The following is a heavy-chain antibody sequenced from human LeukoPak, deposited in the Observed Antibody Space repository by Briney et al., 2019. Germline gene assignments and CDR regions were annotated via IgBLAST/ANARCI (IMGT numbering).Heavy chain of an antibody. CDR2: INPKSDGT. CDR1: GYTFTGYY. D-gene: IGHD6-13*01. Sequence: ASVKVSCKASGYTFTGYYMHWVRQAPGQGLEWMGWINPKSDGTKYAQKFQGRVTMTTDTSITTAYMELSRLTSDDTAVYYCATWSSSWSAFGLWGQGTMVAVSS. V-gene: IGHV1-2*02. J-gene: IGHJ3*01. CDR3: ATWSSSWSAFGL.